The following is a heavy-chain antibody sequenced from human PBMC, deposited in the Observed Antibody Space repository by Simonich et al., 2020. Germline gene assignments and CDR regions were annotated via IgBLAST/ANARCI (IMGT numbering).Heavy chain of an antibody. CDR1: GYTFTGYY. V-gene: IGHV1-2*02. D-gene: IGHD1-1*01. CDR2: INPNRGGT. Sequence: QVQLVQSGAEVKKPGASVKVSCKASGYTFTGYYMNWVRQAPGQGLDGMRWINPNRGGTNYEQKFQGRVTMTRDTSISTAYMELSRLRSDDTAVYYCARSSDLLNWNDGPYYWGQGTLVTVSS. CDR3: ARSSDLLNWNDGPYY. J-gene: IGHJ4*02.